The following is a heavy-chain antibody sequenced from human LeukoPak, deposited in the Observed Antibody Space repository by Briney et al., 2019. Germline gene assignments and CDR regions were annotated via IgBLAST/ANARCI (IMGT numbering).Heavy chain of an antibody. CDR2: IGRSGTTI. D-gene: IGHD3-9*01. CDR1: GFTFSDYY. CDR3: ARSGKIYFNWLLDY. V-gene: IGHV3-11*04. J-gene: IGHJ4*02. Sequence: GGSLRLSCAASGFTFSDYYMSWIRQVPGKGLEWVSYIGRSGTTIHYADSVKGRFTISWDNAKKSLYLQMNSLRAEDTAVYYCARSGKIYFNWLLDYWGQGTLVTVSS.